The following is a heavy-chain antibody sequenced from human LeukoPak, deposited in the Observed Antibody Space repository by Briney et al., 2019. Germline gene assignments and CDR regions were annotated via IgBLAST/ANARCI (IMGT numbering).Heavy chain of an antibody. CDR2: IYTSGST. CDR3: ARDDGSYRYDY. CDR1: GGSISSGSYY. Sequence: PSQTLSLTCTVSGGSISSGSYYWSWIRQPAGKGLEWIGRIYTSGSTYYNPSLKSRVTISVDTSKNQFSLKLSSVTAADTAVYYCARDDGSYRYDYWGQGTLVTVSS. V-gene: IGHV4-61*02. D-gene: IGHD1-26*01. J-gene: IGHJ4*02.